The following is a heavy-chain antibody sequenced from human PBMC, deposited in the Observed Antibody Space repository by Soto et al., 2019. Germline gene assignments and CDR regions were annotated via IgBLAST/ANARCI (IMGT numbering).Heavy chain of an antibody. Sequence: LRLSCAASGFTFSSYGMHWVRQAPGKGLEWVAVISYDGSNKYYADSVKGRFTISRDNSKNTLYLQMNSLRAEDTAVYYCAKDWGIEMATIITYYYGMDVWGQGTTVTVS. D-gene: IGHD5-12*01. V-gene: IGHV3-30*18. J-gene: IGHJ6*02. CDR2: ISYDGSNK. CDR3: AKDWGIEMATIITYYYGMDV. CDR1: GFTFSSYG.